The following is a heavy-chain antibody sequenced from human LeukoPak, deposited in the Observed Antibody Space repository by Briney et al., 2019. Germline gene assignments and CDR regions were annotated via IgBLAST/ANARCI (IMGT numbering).Heavy chain of an antibody. Sequence: SETLSLTCTVSGGSISSGGYYWNWIRQHPGKGLEWIGSIYYSGNSYYNPSLKSRVTISIDTSKDQFSLKLSSVTAADTAVYYCARHWMAGGAIVHWGQGTLVTVSS. V-gene: IGHV4-31*03. CDR3: ARHWMAGGAIVH. CDR2: IYYSGNS. CDR1: GGSISSGGYY. J-gene: IGHJ4*02. D-gene: IGHD3-16*02.